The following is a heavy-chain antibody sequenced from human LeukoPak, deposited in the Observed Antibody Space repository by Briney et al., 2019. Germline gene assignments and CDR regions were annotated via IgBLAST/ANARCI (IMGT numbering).Heavy chain of an antibody. V-gene: IGHV3-23*01. CDR1: GFRFSSYW. D-gene: IGHD6-19*01. Sequence: GGSLRLSCVTSGFRFSSYWMTWVRQAPGKGLEWVSVISNSGGSTDYADSVKGRFTISRDNSKNTLYLQMNSLRAEDAAVYYCAKVPLRSGWKVFDYWGQGTLVTVSS. CDR2: ISNSGGST. CDR3: AKVPLRSGWKVFDY. J-gene: IGHJ4*02.